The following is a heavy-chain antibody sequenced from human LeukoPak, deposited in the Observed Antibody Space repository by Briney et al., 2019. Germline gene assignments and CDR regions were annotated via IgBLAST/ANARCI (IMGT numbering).Heavy chain of an antibody. D-gene: IGHD3-16*02. J-gene: IGHJ4*02. Sequence: ASVKVSCKASGYMFTAYGITWVRQAPGQGLEWMGWISTYNGNTNYAPRVQGRVTMTTDTSTTTVYMELRSLRSDDTAVYFCAREGYGSTYGGVVAPDWWGQGTLVTVSS. CDR1: GYMFTAYG. CDR3: AREGYGSTYGGVVAPDW. CDR2: ISTYNGNT. V-gene: IGHV1-18*01.